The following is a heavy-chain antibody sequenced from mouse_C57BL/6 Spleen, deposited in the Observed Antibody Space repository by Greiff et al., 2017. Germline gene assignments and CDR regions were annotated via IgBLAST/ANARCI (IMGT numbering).Heavy chain of an antibody. Sequence: EVQLQQSGPELVKPGDSVKISCKASGYSFTGYFMNWVMQSHGKSLEWIGRINPYNGDTFYNQKFKGKATLTVDKSSSTAHMELRRLTSEDSAVYYCAREASYDGYYDYAMDYWGQGTSVTVSS. V-gene: IGHV1-20*01. J-gene: IGHJ4*01. D-gene: IGHD2-3*01. CDR3: AREASYDGYYDYAMDY. CDR1: GYSFTGYF. CDR2: INPYNGDT.